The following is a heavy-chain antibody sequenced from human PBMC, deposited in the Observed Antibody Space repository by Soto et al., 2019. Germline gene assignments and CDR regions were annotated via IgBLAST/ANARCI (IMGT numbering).Heavy chain of an antibody. CDR1: GYTFTSYY. V-gene: IGHV1-46*01. D-gene: IGHD3-3*01. J-gene: IGHJ6*02. Sequence: GASVKVSCKASGYTFTSYYMHWVQQAPGQGLEWMGIINPCGGSTSYAQKFQGRVTMTRDTSTSTVCMELSSLRSEDTAVYYCARDRPTICGVVIRNYYYYYYGMDVWGQGTTVTVSS. CDR3: ARDRPTICGVVIRNYYYYYYGMDV. CDR2: INPCGGST.